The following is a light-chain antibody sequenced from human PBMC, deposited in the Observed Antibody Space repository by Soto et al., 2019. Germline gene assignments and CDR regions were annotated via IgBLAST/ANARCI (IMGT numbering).Light chain of an antibody. Sequence: QSVLTQPASVSGSPGQSITISCTGTSSDVGSYNLVSWYQQHPGKAPKLIIYEGSKRPSGLSNRFSGSKSVNTASLTISGLQAEDEADYYCCSYAGSSTVVFGGGTKLTVL. CDR2: EGS. J-gene: IGLJ2*01. V-gene: IGLV2-23*01. CDR3: CSYAGSSTVV. CDR1: SSDVGSYNL.